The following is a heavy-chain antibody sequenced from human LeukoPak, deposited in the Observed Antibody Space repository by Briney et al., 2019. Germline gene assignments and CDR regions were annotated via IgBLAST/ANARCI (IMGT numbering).Heavy chain of an antibody. V-gene: IGHV4-59*01. CDR2: IYYSGST. J-gene: IGHJ3*02. CDR1: GGSISSYY. Sequence: SETLSLTCTVSGGSISSYYWSWIRQPPGKGLEWIGYIYYSGSTNYNPSLKSRVTISVDTSKNQFSLKLSSVTAADTAVYYCAGAYSSNTFDIWGQGTMVTVSS. D-gene: IGHD6-13*01. CDR3: AGAYSSNTFDI.